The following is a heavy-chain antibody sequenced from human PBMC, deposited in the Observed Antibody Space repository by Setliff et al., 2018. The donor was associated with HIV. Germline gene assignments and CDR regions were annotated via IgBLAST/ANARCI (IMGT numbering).Heavy chain of an antibody. CDR1: AYSIRNGYY. J-gene: IGHJ4*02. Sequence: ASETLSLTCTVSAYSIRNGYYWGWIRQSPGKGLEWIGTLYYDGNTYYNPSLKSRVTMSVDTSKNQFSLNLYSVTAADTAVYYCARETIRSGHPSEAGFDFWGQGALVTVSS. V-gene: IGHV4-38-2*02. CDR3: ARETIRSGHPSEAGFDF. CDR2: LYYDGNT. D-gene: IGHD6-19*01.